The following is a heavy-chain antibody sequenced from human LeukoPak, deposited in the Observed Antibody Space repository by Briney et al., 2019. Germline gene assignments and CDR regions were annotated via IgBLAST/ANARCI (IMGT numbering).Heavy chain of an antibody. V-gene: IGHV1-69*02. D-gene: IGHD1-26*01. CDR2: IIPILGIA. Sequence: GASVKVSCKASGGTFSSYTISWVRQAPGQGLEWMGRIIPILGIANYAQKFRGRVTITADKSTSTAYMELSSLRSEDTAVYYCARGLVGATSAFDIWGQGTMVTVSS. CDR1: GGTFSSYT. J-gene: IGHJ3*02. CDR3: ARGLVGATSAFDI.